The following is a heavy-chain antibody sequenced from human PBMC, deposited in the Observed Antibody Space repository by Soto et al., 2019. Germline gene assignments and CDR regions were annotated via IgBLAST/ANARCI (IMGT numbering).Heavy chain of an antibody. D-gene: IGHD6-13*01. Sequence: GGSLRLSCAASGFTFSSYSMNWVRQAPGKGLEWVSSISSSSSYIYYADSVKGRFTISRDNAKNSLYLQMNSLRAEDTAVYYCARDPGRIARGAFDIWGQGTMVTVSS. CDR1: GFTFSSYS. CDR3: ARDPGRIARGAFDI. V-gene: IGHV3-21*01. CDR2: ISSSSSYI. J-gene: IGHJ3*02.